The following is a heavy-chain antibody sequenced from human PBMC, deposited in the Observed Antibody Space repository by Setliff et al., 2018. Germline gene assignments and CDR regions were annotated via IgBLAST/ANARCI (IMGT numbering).Heavy chain of an antibody. CDR3: ARHVLYGSGSYGLNY. Sequence: SETLSLTCTVSGDSISSSDFYWGWIRQPPGKGLEWIGSLHYTGSTIYNPSLKSRATVIVHTSKKQFSLRLKSMTAADAGVYYCARHVLYGSGSYGLNYWSQGTLVTVS. D-gene: IGHD3-10*01. V-gene: IGHV4-39*01. CDR2: LHYTGST. J-gene: IGHJ4*02. CDR1: GDSISSSDFY.